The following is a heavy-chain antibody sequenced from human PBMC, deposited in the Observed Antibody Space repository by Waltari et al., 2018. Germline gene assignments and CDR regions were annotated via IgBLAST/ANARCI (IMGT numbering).Heavy chain of an antibody. CDR2: IWYDGSNK. Sequence: QVQLVESGGGVVQPGRSLRLSCAASGFTFSSYGMHWVRQAPGKGLEWVAGIWYDGSNKYYADSVKGRFTISRDNAKNSLYLQMNSLRAEDTAVYYCARAQVGATYFDYWGQGTLVTVSS. J-gene: IGHJ4*02. D-gene: IGHD1-26*01. CDR1: GFTFSSYG. V-gene: IGHV3-33*03. CDR3: ARAQVGATYFDY.